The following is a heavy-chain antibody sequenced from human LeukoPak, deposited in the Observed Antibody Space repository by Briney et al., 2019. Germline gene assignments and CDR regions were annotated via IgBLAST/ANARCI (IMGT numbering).Heavy chain of an antibody. CDR1: GYTFTSYY. CDR2: IIPIFGTA. V-gene: IGHV1-69*13. Sequence: GASVKVSCKASGYTFTSYYMHWVRQAPGQGLEWMGGIIPIFGTANYAQKFQGRVTITADESTSTAYMELSSLRSEDTAVYYCARDRVPDGPNGGLDWGQGTLVTVSS. J-gene: IGHJ4*02. CDR3: ARDRVPDGPNGGLD. D-gene: IGHD5-24*01.